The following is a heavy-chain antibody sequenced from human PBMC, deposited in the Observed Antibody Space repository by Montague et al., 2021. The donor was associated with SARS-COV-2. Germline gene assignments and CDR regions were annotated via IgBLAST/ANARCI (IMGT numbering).Heavy chain of an antibody. D-gene: IGHD4-23*01. Sequence: SLRLSCAASGFTFSSYAMSWVRQAPGKGLEWVSGIVNNGRKSFYADSVKGRFVISRDNSDKMVYLQLNSVRAEDTAIYYRAKETAAIGNPLFDSWGQGTLITVSS. CDR3: AKETAAIGNPLFDS. CDR1: GFTFSSYA. CDR2: IVNNGRKS. J-gene: IGHJ4*02. V-gene: IGHV3-23*01.